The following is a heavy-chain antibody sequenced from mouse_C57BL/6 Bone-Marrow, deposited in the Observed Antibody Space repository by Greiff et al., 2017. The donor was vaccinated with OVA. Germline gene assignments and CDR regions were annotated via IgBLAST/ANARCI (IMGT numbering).Heavy chain of an antibody. CDR1: GFNIKDDY. Sequence: EVQLQQSGAELVRPGASVKLSCTASGFNIKDDYMHWVKQRPEQGLEWIGWIDPENGDTEYASKFQGKATITADTSSNTAYLQLSSLTSEDTAVYYCTTSPYDGYYVWFAYWGQGTLVTVSA. J-gene: IGHJ3*01. D-gene: IGHD2-3*01. CDR3: TTSPYDGYYVWFAY. V-gene: IGHV14-4*01. CDR2: IDPENGDT.